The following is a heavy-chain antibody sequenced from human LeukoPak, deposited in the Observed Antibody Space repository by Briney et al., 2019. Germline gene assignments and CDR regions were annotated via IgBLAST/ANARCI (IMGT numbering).Heavy chain of an antibody. V-gene: IGHV4-59*01. J-gene: IGHJ5*02. D-gene: IGHD2-21*02. CDR1: GGSIGSYY. CDR2: IGYSGRT. Sequence: SETLSLTCTVSGGSIGSYYWSWIRQPPGKGLEWIGYIGYSGRTNYNPSLKSRVTISVDTSKNQFSLNLRSVTAAGSVTAADATESEHCRDSDCPRWFDPWGQGTLVTVSS. CDR3: ATESEHCRDSDCPRWFDP.